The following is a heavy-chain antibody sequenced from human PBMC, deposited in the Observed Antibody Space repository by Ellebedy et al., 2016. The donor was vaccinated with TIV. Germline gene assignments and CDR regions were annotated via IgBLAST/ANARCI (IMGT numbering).Heavy chain of an antibody. CDR3: VRSDMTTVTYFEY. CDR2: ISPICSYI. D-gene: IGHD4-17*01. J-gene: IGHJ4*02. Sequence: PGGSLRLSCAASGFTFSSYRMNWVRQAPGKGLEWVSSISPICSYIYQADSLRGRFTISRDNAKNSLYLQMSSLRADDTAVYYCVRSDMTTVTYFEYWGLGALVTVSS. V-gene: IGHV3-21*01. CDR1: GFTFSSYR.